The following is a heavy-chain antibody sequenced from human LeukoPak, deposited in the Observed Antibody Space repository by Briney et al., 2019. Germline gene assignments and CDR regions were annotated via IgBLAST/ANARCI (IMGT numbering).Heavy chain of an antibody. CDR3: ARASGDSDYFDY. CDR1: GFTDSSNY. CDR2: IYSGGST. J-gene: IGHJ4*02. Sequence: PGGSLRLSCAASGFTDSSNYMSWVRQAPGKGLEWLSVIYSGGSTYYADSVKGRFTISRDNSKNTLYLQMNSLRAEDTAVYYCARASGDSDYFDYWGQGTLVTVSS. V-gene: IGHV3-53*01. D-gene: IGHD3-10*01.